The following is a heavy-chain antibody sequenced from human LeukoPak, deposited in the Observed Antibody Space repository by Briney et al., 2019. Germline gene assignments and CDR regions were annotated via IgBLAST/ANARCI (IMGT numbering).Heavy chain of an antibody. Sequence: SQTLSLTCAISGDSVSSNSAAWNWIRQSPSRGLEWLGRTYYRSEWYNDYAVFVKSRININPDTSKNQFSLQLNSVTPEDTAVYYCAQADSTGYFYFQHWGQGTLVTVSS. CDR1: GDSVSSNSAA. D-gene: IGHD3-22*01. V-gene: IGHV6-1*01. CDR3: AQADSTGYFYFQH. J-gene: IGHJ1*01. CDR2: TYYRSEWYN.